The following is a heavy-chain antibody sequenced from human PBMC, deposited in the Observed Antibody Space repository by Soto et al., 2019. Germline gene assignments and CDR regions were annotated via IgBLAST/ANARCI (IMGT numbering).Heavy chain of an antibody. CDR3: AKVERSSWYPYYFDY. D-gene: IGHD6-13*01. V-gene: IGHV3-23*01. CDR1: GFIFSNYA. CDR2: ISGSGGST. J-gene: IGHJ4*02. Sequence: GGSLRLSCAASGFIFSNYAMSWVRQAPGKGLEWVLAISGSGGSTYYADSVKGRFTISRDNSKNTLYLQMNSLRVEDTATYYCAKVERSSWYPYYFDYGGLGTLVTVAS.